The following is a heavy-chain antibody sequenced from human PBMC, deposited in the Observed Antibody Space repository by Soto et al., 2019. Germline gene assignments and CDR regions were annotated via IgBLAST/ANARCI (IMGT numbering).Heavy chain of an antibody. V-gene: IGHV4-39*01. CDR1: GGSTSSSTYS. J-gene: IGHJ5*02. D-gene: IGHD2-15*01. CDR3: ARHPTGFPNWIDP. Sequence: SETLSLTCTVSGGSTSSSTYSWGWIRQPPGKGLEWIGSIYNSGVDYNPSLKSRVTISVDTSKTQFSLRLTSVTAADTALYYCARHPTGFPNWIDPRGQGIMVTVSS. CDR2: IYNSGV.